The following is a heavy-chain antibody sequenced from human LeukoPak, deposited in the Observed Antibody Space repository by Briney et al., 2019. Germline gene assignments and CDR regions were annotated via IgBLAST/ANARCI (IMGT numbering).Heavy chain of an antibody. CDR2: LASGASP. CDR3: ARQLGYCSSGNCYFDS. Sequence: GGSLRLSCAASGFTFSSYAMNWVRQAPGKGLEWVSALASGASPSYADSVKGRFTISRDNSKNTLYLQLNSLTAEDTAVYYCARQLGYCSSGNCYFDSWGQGTLVTVSS. CDR1: GFTFSSYA. D-gene: IGHD2-2*01. J-gene: IGHJ4*02. V-gene: IGHV3-23*01.